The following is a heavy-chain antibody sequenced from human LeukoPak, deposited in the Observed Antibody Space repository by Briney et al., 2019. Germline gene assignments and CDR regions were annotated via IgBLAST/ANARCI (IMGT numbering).Heavy chain of an antibody. V-gene: IGHV3-74*01. CDR1: GFMLSSTW. CDR2: INSDATST. D-gene: IGHD3-22*01. CDR3: AKSVTYCYDSSGYTF. J-gene: IGHJ4*02. Sequence: GGSLRLSCAASGFMLSSTWMHWVRQAPGKGLVWVSRINSDATSTSYADSVRGRFTISRDDAKNTMYLQMNSLRAEDTAMYYCAKSVTYCYDSSGYTFGGQGTLVTVSS.